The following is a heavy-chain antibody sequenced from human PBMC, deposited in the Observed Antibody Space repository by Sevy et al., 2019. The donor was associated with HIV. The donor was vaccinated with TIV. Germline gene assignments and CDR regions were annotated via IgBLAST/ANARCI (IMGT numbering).Heavy chain of an antibody. CDR3: AQGSIAAPGIFDY. D-gene: IGHD6-13*01. V-gene: IGHV3-23*01. J-gene: IGHJ4*02. CDR2: ISVSAET. CDR1: EFTFSKYA. Sequence: GGSLRLSCAASEFTFSKYAKTWVRQAPGKGLEWVSTISVSAETYYADAVKGRFAISRDNSKNTLYLQFNSLGADDTAVYYCAQGSIAAPGIFDYWGQGTLVTVSS.